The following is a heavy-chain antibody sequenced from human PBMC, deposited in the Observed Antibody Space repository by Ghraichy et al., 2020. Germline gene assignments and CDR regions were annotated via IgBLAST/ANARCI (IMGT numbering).Heavy chain of an antibody. CDR3: ATQSVWGRGDDY. Sequence: ASVKVSCKVSGYTLTELSMHWVRQAPGKGLEWMGGFDPEDGETIYAQKFQGRVTMTEDTSTDTAYMELSSLRSEDTAVYYCATQSVWGRGDDYWGQGTLVTVSS. V-gene: IGHV1-24*01. CDR1: GYTLTELS. CDR2: FDPEDGET. J-gene: IGHJ4*02. D-gene: IGHD2-21*01.